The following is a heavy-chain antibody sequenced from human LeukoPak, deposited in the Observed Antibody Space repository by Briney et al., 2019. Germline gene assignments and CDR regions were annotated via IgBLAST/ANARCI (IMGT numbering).Heavy chain of an antibody. CDR3: ARIAADYYYYYMDV. CDR2: ISSSSRYI. V-gene: IGHV3-21*01. J-gene: IGHJ6*03. CDR1: GFTFNSYS. Sequence: GGSLRLSCATSGFTFNSYSMNWVRQAPGKGLEWVSSISSSSRYIYYADSVKGRITTSRDNAKNSLYLQMNSLRAEDTAVYYCARIAADYYYYYMDVWGKGTTVTVSS.